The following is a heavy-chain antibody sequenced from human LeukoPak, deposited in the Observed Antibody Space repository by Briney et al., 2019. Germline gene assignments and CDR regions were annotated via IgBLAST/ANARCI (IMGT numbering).Heavy chain of an antibody. CDR2: IKQDGSEK. CDR3: ARSRQYSSSPLWWFDP. Sequence: PGGSLRLSCAASGFTFSSYWMSWVRQAPGKGLEWVANIKQDGSEKYYVDSVKGRFTISRDNAKNSLYLQMNSLRAEDTAVYYCARSRQYSSSPLWWFDPWGQGTLVTVSS. V-gene: IGHV3-7*03. D-gene: IGHD6-6*01. CDR1: GFTFSSYW. J-gene: IGHJ5*02.